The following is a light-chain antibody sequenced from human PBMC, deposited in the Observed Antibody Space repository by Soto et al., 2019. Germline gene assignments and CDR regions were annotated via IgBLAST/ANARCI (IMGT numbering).Light chain of an antibody. Sequence: SYELTQPPSVSVSPGQTASITCSGDKLGDKYACWYQQKPGQSPVLVIYQDSKRPSGIPVRFSGSNSGNTATLTISGTQAMDEADYYCQAWDSSTSVFGTGTKLTVL. CDR1: KLGDKY. J-gene: IGLJ1*01. V-gene: IGLV3-1*01. CDR3: QAWDSSTSV. CDR2: QDS.